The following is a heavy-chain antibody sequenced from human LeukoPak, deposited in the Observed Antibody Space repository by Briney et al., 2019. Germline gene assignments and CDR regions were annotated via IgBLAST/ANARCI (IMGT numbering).Heavy chain of an antibody. CDR1: GGSISSGSYY. D-gene: IGHD4-11*01. Sequence: PSETLSLTCTVSGGSISSGSYYWSWIRQPAGKGLEWIGRIYTSGSTNYNPSLKSRVTISVDTSKNQFSLKLSSVTAADAAVYYCARSATMTTVTKYCFDYWGQGTLVTVSS. V-gene: IGHV4-61*02. CDR2: IYTSGST. CDR3: ARSATMTTVTKYCFDY. J-gene: IGHJ4*02.